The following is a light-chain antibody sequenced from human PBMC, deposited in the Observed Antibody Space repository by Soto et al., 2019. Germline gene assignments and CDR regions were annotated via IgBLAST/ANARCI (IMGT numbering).Light chain of an antibody. Sequence: EKVVSLSPATQSLSKGERATLSCRASQSVGSDLAWYQQKPGQAPRLVIYDIFTRATGVPTRISGSGSGTEFTLTFSSLQSEDFAVYYCQQRSNWRITFGQGTRLEIK. CDR1: QSVGSD. CDR2: DIF. CDR3: QQRSNWRIT. J-gene: IGKJ5*01. V-gene: IGKV3D-15*01.